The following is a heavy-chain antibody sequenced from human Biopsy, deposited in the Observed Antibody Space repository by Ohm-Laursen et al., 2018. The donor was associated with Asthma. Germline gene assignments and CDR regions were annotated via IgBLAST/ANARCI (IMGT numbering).Heavy chain of an antibody. CDR2: IDYSGTT. D-gene: IGHD2-15*01. Sequence: TLFLTCTVSGASISSGGYYWSWIRHHPGSGLEWIGYIDYSGTTYYNPSLKSRVSLSPDTSKNQFSLRLSSLTAADTAVYYCARGRGYCRDGNCYNYYFENWGQGTLVTVSS. CDR1: GASISSGGYY. CDR3: ARGRGYCRDGNCYNYYFEN. J-gene: IGHJ4*02. V-gene: IGHV4-31*03.